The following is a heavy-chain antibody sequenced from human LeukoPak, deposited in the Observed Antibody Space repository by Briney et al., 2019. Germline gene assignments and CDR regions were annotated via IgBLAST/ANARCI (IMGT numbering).Heavy chain of an antibody. J-gene: IGHJ4*02. CDR3: ARTYAIYTGYHFYDY. CDR2: ISYSGST. D-gene: IGHD5-12*01. Sequence: SETLSLTCTVSGGSISSYYWSWIRQPPGKGLEWIGYISYSGSTNYNPSLKSRVTISVDTSKNQFSLNLSSVTAADTAVYYCARTYAIYTGYHFYDYWGQGTLVTVSS. V-gene: IGHV4-59*01. CDR1: GGSISSYY.